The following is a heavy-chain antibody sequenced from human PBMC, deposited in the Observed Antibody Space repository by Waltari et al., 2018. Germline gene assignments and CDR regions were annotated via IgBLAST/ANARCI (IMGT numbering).Heavy chain of an antibody. Sequence: QVQLQESGPGLVKPSETLSLTCTASGGSIRGYYWSWNRQPPGKGLEWIGYIYYSGSTNYNPSLKSRVTISLDTSKNQFSLKLSSVTAADTAVYYCARFIRLQLDWFDPWGQGALVTVSS. CDR1: GGSIRGYY. D-gene: IGHD4-4*01. V-gene: IGHV4-59*08. CDR2: IYYSGST. CDR3: ARFIRLQLDWFDP. J-gene: IGHJ5*02.